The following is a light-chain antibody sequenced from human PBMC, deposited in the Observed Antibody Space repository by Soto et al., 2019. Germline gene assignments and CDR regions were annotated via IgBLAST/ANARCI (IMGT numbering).Light chain of an antibody. J-gene: IGKJ1*01. CDR2: DAS. CDR3: QQYNSYPWT. CDR1: QSISSW. Sequence: DIQMTQSPSTLSASAGDRVTITCRASQSISSWLAWYQQKPGKVPKLLIYDASSVERGVPSRFSGSGSGTEFTLTISSLQPDDFATYYCQQYNSYPWTFGQGTKVDIK. V-gene: IGKV1-5*01.